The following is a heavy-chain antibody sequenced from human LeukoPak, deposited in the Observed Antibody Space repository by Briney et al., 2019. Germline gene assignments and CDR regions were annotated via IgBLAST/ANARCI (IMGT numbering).Heavy chain of an antibody. CDR1: GFSLSSYW. V-gene: IGHV3-74*01. J-gene: IGHJ5*02. D-gene: IGHD6-19*01. Sequence: GGSLRLSCAASGFSLSSYWMHWVRQAPGKGLVWVSCVSSDGSSTRYADSVKGRFTISRDNAKNTLYLQMNSLGAEDTAVYYCATTKIAVSNWFDPWGQGTLVTVSS. CDR3: ATTKIAVSNWFDP. CDR2: VSSDGSST.